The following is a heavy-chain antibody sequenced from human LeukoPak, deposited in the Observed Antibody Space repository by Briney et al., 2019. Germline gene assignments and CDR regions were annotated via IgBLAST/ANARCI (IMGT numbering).Heavy chain of an antibody. D-gene: IGHD3-22*01. Sequence: ASVKVSCKASGYTFTSYGISWVRQAPGQGLEWMGWISAYNGNTNYAQKLQGRATMTTDTSTSTAYMELRSLRSDDTAVYYCARDRVTLYYDSSGPDAFDIWGQGTMVTVSS. V-gene: IGHV1-18*01. CDR1: GYTFTSYG. CDR3: ARDRVTLYYDSSGPDAFDI. CDR2: ISAYNGNT. J-gene: IGHJ3*02.